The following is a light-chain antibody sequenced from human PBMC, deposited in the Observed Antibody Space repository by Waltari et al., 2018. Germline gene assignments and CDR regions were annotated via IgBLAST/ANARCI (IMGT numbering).Light chain of an antibody. CDR1: SRDVGGYHY. Sequence: QSALTQPASVSGSPGQSITISCTGTSRDVGGYHYFSWYQQHPGKAPKIMIYDVSNRPSGVSNRFSGSKSGNTASLTISGLQAEDEADYYCSSYTSSSTLVVFGTGTKVTVL. J-gene: IGLJ1*01. CDR2: DVS. V-gene: IGLV2-14*03. CDR3: SSYTSSSTLVV.